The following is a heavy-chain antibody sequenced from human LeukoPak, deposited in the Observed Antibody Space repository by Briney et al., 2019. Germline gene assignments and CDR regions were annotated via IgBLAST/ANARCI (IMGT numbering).Heavy chain of an antibody. CDR1: GFNFSDYY. V-gene: IGHV3-11*01. J-gene: IGHJ4*02. CDR2: ISSSGSTI. CDR3: ARGHGYSSSWRKFDY. Sequence: PGGSLRLSCAASGFNFSDYYMSWIRQAPGKGLEWVSYISSSGSTIYYADSVKGRFTISRDNAKNSLYLQMNSLRAEDTAVYYCARGHGYSSSWRKFDYWGQGTLVTVSS. D-gene: IGHD6-13*01.